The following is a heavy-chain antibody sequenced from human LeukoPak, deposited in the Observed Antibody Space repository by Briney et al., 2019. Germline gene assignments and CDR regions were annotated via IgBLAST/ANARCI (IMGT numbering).Heavy chain of an antibody. CDR3: AXXPGYDFWSGSXYYXYMDV. CDR2: XRXDXXNK. D-gene: IGHD3-3*01. J-gene: IGHJ6*03. CDR1: GFTFSSYG. V-gene: IGHV3-30*02. Sequence: GGSLRLSCAASGFTFSSYGMHWVRQAPGKGLEWVAFXRXDXXNKYYADSVKGRFTISRDNSKNTLYLQMNSLRAEDTAVYYCAXXPGYDFWSGSXYYXYMDVWGKGTTVTVSS.